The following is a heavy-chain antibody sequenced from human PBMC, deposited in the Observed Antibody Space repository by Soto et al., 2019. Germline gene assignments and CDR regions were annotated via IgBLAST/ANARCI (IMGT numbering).Heavy chain of an antibody. CDR2: INQDGSTK. Sequence: EVQLVESGGGLVQPGGSLRLACGASGFTFNSHWMSWVRQAPGKGLAWVANINQDGSTKYYVDSLKGRFTISRDNARNSLYLQINSLRAEDTAVYYCVGDHPTSGLYFDYWGQGTLVTVSS. CDR1: GFTFNSHW. V-gene: IGHV3-7*01. J-gene: IGHJ4*02. CDR3: VGDHPTSGLYFDY. D-gene: IGHD2-8*02.